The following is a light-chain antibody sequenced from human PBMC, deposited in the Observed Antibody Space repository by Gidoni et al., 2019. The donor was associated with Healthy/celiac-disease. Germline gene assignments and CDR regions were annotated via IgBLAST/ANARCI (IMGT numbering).Light chain of an antibody. V-gene: IGKV3-15*01. CDR2: GAS. Sequence: EILMTQSPATLSVSPGERATLSCRASQSVSSNLAWYQQKPGQAPRLLIYGASTRASGIPARFSGGGSGTEFTLTISSLQSEDFAVYYCQQYNNWVTFXGXTKVEIK. J-gene: IGKJ4*01. CDR1: QSVSSN. CDR3: QQYNNWVT.